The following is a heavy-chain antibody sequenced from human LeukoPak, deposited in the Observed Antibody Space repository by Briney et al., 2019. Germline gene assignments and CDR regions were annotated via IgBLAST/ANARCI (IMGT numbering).Heavy chain of an antibody. CDR3: AIGIAVAGTYFDY. J-gene: IGHJ4*02. CDR2: INHSGST. D-gene: IGHD6-19*01. V-gene: IGHV4-34*01. CDR1: GGSISSYY. Sequence: SETLSLTCTVSGGSISSYYWGWIRQPPGKGLEWIGEINHSGSTNYNPSLKSRVTISVDTSKNQFSLKLSSVTAADTAVYYCAIGIAVAGTYFDYWGQGTLVTVSS.